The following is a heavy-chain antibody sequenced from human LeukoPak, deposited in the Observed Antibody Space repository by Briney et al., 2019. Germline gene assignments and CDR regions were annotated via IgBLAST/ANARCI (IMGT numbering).Heavy chain of an antibody. J-gene: IGHJ4*02. CDR1: GFTFSSYA. Sequence: GALRLSCAASGFTFSSYAMSWVRQAPGKGLEWVSAISGSGGSTYYADSVKGRFTISRDNSKNTLYLQMNSLRSEDTAVYYCARGPPNWGYDYWGQGTLVTVSS. CDR3: ARGPPNWGYDY. D-gene: IGHD7-27*01. V-gene: IGHV3-23*01. CDR2: ISGSGGST.